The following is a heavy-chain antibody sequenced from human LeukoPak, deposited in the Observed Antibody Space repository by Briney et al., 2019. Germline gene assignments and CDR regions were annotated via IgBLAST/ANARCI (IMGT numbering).Heavy chain of an antibody. J-gene: IGHJ4*02. CDR3: GRPLDY. Sequence: GGSLRLSCEASGFTFSNYYMNWVRQAPGKGLEWLSSISGSNTYISHADSVKGRFTISTDNAENSLYLQMNSLRADDSAVYFCGRPLDYWGQGTLVTVSS. CDR2: ISGSNTYI. V-gene: IGHV3-21*01. CDR1: GFTFSNYY.